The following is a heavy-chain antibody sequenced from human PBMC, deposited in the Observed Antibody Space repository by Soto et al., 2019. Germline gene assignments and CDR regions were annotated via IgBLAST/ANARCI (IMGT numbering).Heavy chain of an antibody. CDR1: GDSISSASYY. Sequence: PSETLSLTCTVSGDSISSASYYWSWIRQPPGKGLEWIGYIYYSGSTNYNPSLKSRVTISVDTSKNQFSLKLSSVTAADTAVYYCASGYYDFWSGYYYYGMDVWGQGTTVTVSS. V-gene: IGHV4-61*01. J-gene: IGHJ6*02. D-gene: IGHD3-3*01. CDR3: ASGYYDFWSGYYYYGMDV. CDR2: IYYSGST.